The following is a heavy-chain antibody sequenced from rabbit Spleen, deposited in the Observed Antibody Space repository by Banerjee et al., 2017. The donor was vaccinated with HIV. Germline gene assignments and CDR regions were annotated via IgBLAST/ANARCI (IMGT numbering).Heavy chain of an antibody. V-gene: IGHV1S47*01. D-gene: IGHD1-1*01. CDR3: VRGASESGYYSL. Sequence: QEQLKETGGGLVQPGGSLTLSCKASGFDFSNYGVTWVRQAPGKGLEWIGYIEPIFGSTDYASWVNGRFTISLDNAQNTVFLQMTSLTAADTATYFCVRGASESGYYSLWGPGTLVTVS. J-gene: IGHJ4*01. CDR1: GFDFSNYG. CDR2: IEPIFGST.